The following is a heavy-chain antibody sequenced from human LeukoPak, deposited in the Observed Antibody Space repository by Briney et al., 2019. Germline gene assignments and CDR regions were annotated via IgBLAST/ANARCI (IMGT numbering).Heavy chain of an antibody. J-gene: IGHJ3*02. V-gene: IGHV1-69*04. CDR2: IIPILGIA. D-gene: IGHD3-22*01. CDR3: AADYYDSSGDDAFDI. CDR1: GGTFSSYA. Sequence: SVKVSCKASGGTFSSYAISWVRQAPGQGLEWMGRIIPILGIANYAQKFQGRVTITADKSTSTAYMGLSSLRSEDTAVYYCAADYYDSSGDDAFDIWGQGTMVTVSS.